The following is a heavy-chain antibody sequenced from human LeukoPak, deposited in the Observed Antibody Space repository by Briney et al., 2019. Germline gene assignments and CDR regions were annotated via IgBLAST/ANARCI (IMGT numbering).Heavy chain of an antibody. CDR2: ISYDGSNK. J-gene: IGHJ4*02. D-gene: IGHD6-19*01. CDR3: AKGYSSGWRTYFDY. Sequence: PGRSLRLSCAASGFTFSSYGTHWVRQAPGKGLEWVAVISYDGSNKYYADSVKGRFTISRDNSKNTLYLQMDSLRTEDTAVYYCAKGYSSGWRTYFDYWGQGTLVTVSS. CDR1: GFTFSSYG. V-gene: IGHV3-30*18.